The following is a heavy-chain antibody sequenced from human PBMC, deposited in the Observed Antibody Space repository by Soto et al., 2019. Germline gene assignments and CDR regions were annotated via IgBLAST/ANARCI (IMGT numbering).Heavy chain of an antibody. CDR1: GFTVSSTY. CDR3: ARSGAVAGSYDY. D-gene: IGHD6-19*01. CDR2: IYSGGNT. J-gene: IGHJ4*02. V-gene: IGHV3-66*01. Sequence: PGGSLRLSCAASGFTVSSTYMNWVRQAPGKGLEWVSLIYSGGNTYYADSVKGRFTISRDNSKNTLYLQMNSLRAEDTAVYYCARSGAVAGSYDYWGQGTLITVCS.